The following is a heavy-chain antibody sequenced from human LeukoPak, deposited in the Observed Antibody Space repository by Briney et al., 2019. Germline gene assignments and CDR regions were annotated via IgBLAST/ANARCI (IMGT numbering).Heavy chain of an antibody. CDR3: ATGGYASGSDY. J-gene: IGHJ4*02. CDR1: GGTFSSYA. CDR2: FDLEEAET. D-gene: IGHD3-10*01. V-gene: IGHV1-24*01. Sequence: ASVKVSCKASGGTFSSYAISWVRQAPGKGLEWMGGFDLEEAETIYAQTFQGRVTMTEDTSTDTAYMELSSLRSEDTAVYYCATGGYASGSDYWGQGTLVTVSS.